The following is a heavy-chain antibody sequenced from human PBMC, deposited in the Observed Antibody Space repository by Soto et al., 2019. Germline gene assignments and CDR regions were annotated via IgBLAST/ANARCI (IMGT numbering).Heavy chain of an antibody. D-gene: IGHD1-26*01. CDR2: ISGNGGTT. J-gene: IGHJ4*02. Sequence: EVQLLESGGGLVQPGGSLRLSCAASGFTFSSYALNWVRQAPGKGLEWVSAISGNGGTTYYADSVRGRFTISRDNSQNTVYLQMNSLRADDTAVYYCAKAWVDYFDYWGQGTLVTVSS. CDR1: GFTFSSYA. V-gene: IGHV3-23*01. CDR3: AKAWVDYFDY.